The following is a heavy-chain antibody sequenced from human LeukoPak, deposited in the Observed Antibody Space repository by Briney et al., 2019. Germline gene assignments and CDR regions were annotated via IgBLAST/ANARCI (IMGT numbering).Heavy chain of an antibody. J-gene: IGHJ6*02. CDR3: ARDLPYYVAMDD. CDR2: IGRDNKP. D-gene: IGHD3-10*02. CDR1: GFTFSADA. Sequence: VGCLRLSCEASGFTFSADAMAWVRQAPGKGLEWVSSIGRDNKPHDSENVKGRFAISRDKSKNTLILQLHNLRVEDTALYSCARDLPYYVAMDDWGQGTTVTVSS. V-gene: IGHV3-23*01.